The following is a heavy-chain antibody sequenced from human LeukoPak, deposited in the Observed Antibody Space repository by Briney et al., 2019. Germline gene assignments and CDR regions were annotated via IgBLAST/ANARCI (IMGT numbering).Heavy chain of an antibody. D-gene: IGHD4-17*01. J-gene: IGHJ4*02. CDR3: ARVLWNGDYPRFDY. Sequence: GGSLRLSCAASSFTVSSNYMNWVRQAPGKGLEWVSIIYSGGTTYYADSVKGRFTISRDNSKNTLYLQMNSLRAEDTAVYYCARVLWNGDYPRFDYWGQGTLVTVSS. V-gene: IGHV3-53*01. CDR1: SFTVSSNY. CDR2: IYSGGTT.